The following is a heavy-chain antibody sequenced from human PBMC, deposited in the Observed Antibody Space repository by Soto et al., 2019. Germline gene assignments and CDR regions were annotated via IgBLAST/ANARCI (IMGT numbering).Heavy chain of an antibody. V-gene: IGHV4-59*01. Sequence: SETLSLTCTVSGGSISSYYWSWIRQPPGKGLEWIGYIYYSGSTNYNPSLKSRVTISVDTSKNQFSLKLSSVTAADTAVYYCARLMVRGWYYGMDVWGQGTTVT. D-gene: IGHD3-10*01. J-gene: IGHJ6*02. CDR2: IYYSGST. CDR3: ARLMVRGWYYGMDV. CDR1: GGSISSYY.